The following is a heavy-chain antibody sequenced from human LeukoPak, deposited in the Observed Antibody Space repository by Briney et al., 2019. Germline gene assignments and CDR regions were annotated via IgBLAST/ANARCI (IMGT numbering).Heavy chain of an antibody. D-gene: IGHD6-19*01. Sequence: GASVKVSCKASGYTFTSYGISWVRQAPGQGLEWMGWISAYNGNTNYAQKLQGRVTMTTDTSTSTAYMELRSLRSDDTAVYYCARSIAPGWYRYYYYYMDVWGKGTTVTISS. CDR1: GYTFTSYG. V-gene: IGHV1-18*01. J-gene: IGHJ6*03. CDR3: ARSIAPGWYRYYYYYMDV. CDR2: ISAYNGNT.